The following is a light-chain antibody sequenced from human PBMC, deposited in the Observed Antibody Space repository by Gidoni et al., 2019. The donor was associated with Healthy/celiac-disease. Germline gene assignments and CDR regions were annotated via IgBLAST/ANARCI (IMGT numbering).Light chain of an antibody. Sequence: DIQMTQSPSSLSASVGDRVTITYRASQSISSYLHWYQQKPGKAPKLLIYAASSLQSGVPSRFSGSGSGTDFTLTISSLQPEDFATYYCQQSYSTPITFGQGTRLEIK. J-gene: IGKJ5*01. CDR2: AAS. CDR3: QQSYSTPIT. CDR1: QSISSY. V-gene: IGKV1-39*01.